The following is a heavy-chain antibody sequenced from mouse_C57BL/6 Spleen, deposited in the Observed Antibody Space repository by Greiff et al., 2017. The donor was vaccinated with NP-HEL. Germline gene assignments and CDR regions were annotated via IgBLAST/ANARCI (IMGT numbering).Heavy chain of an antibody. V-gene: IGHV5-17*01. CDR3: ARRSTNYFDY. J-gene: IGHJ2*01. CDR2: ISSGSSTI. Sequence: EVQLVESGGGFVKPGGSLKLSCAASGFTFSDYGMHWVRQAPEKGLEWFAYISSGSSTIYYADTVKGRFTISSDNAKNTLILQMTSLRAEDTAMYYCARRSTNYFDYWGQGTTLTVSS. D-gene: IGHD5-1*01. CDR1: GFTFSDYG.